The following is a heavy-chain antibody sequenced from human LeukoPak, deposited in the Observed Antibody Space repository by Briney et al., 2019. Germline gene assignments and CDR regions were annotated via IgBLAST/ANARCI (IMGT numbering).Heavy chain of an antibody. CDR1: GGSISSYY. J-gene: IGHJ4*02. D-gene: IGHD1-26*01. Sequence: SETLSLTCTVSGGSISSYYWSWIRQPAGKGLEWIGRIYTSGSTNYNPSLKSRVTISVGTSKNQFSLKLSSVTAADTAVYYCARHAPVVGGSYLTFPDYWGQGALVTVSS. CDR2: IYTSGST. V-gene: IGHV4-4*07. CDR3: ARHAPVVGGSYLTFPDY.